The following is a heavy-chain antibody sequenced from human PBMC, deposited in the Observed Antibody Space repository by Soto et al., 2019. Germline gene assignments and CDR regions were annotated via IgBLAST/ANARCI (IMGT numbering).Heavy chain of an antibody. Sequence: QVQLVQAGAAVKKPWASVKVSCKASGYTFTSYAMHWVRQAPGQRLEWMGWINAGNGNTKYSQKFQGRVTITRDTSASTAYMELSSLRSEDTAVYYCARVLGVVPDDYWGQGNLVTVSS. CDR3: ARVLGVVPDDY. J-gene: IGHJ4*02. D-gene: IGHD2-15*01. CDR1: GYTFTSYA. V-gene: IGHV1-3*01. CDR2: INAGNGNT.